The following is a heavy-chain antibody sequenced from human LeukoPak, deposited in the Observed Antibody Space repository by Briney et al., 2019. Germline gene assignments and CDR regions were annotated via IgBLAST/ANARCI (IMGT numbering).Heavy chain of an antibody. CDR3: ARALVGATPLDY. CDR2: INPFGGST. J-gene: IGHJ4*02. CDR1: GYTFSSYH. V-gene: IGHV1-46*01. D-gene: IGHD1-26*01. Sequence: GASVKVSCKASGYTFSSYHMHWVRQAPGQGLEWMGIINPFGGSTSYAQKFQDRVTMARDTSTSTIYIQLSSLTSEDTAVYYCARALVGATPLDYWGQGTLVTVSS.